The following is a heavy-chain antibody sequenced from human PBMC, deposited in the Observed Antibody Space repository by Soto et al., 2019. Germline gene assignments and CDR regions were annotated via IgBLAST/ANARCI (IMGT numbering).Heavy chain of an antibody. Sequence: PSETLSLTCSVAGGSISSYYWSWIRQPPGKGLEWIGYIYYSGSTNYNPSLKSRVTISVDTSKNQFSLKLSSVTDADTAVYYCARSGIYYAFDIWREATMVTFSS. V-gene: IGHV4-59*01. CDR2: IYYSGST. D-gene: IGHD1-26*01. J-gene: IGHJ3*02. CDR1: GGSISSYY. CDR3: ARSGIYYAFDI.